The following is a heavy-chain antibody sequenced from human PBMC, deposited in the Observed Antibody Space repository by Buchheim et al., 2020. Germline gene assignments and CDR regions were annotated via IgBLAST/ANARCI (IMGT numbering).Heavy chain of an antibody. J-gene: IGHJ4*02. CDR3: ASRITMVRGVITGPYFDY. D-gene: IGHD3-10*01. V-gene: IGHV3-23*01. CDR2: ISGSGGST. Sequence: EVQLLESGGGLVQPGGSLRLSCAASGFTFSSYAMSWVRQAPGKGLEWVSAISGSGGSTYYADSVKGRFTISRDNSKNTLYLQMNSLRAEDTAVYYCASRITMVRGVITGPYFDYWGQGTL. CDR1: GFTFSSYA.